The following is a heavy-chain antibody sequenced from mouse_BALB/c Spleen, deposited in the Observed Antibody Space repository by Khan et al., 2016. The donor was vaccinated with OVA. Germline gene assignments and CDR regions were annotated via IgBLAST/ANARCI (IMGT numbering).Heavy chain of an antibody. CDR1: GYTFSSSW. D-gene: IGHD1-1*01. Sequence: QVRLQQSGAELVRPGASVKISCKASGYTFSSSWMNWVKHRPGQGLEWIGQIYPGNDDTNYNGKFKGKATMTADKSSRTAYMQLTSLTSEDSAVYSCAGYFGSRFAYWGQGTLVTVSA. V-gene: IGHV1-80*01. J-gene: IGHJ3*01. CDR3: AGYFGSRFAY. CDR2: IYPGNDDT.